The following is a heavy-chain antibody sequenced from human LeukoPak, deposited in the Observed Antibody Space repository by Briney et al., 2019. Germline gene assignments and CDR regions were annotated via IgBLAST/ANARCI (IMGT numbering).Heavy chain of an antibody. J-gene: IGHJ4*02. V-gene: IGHV4-39*07. D-gene: IGHD3-22*01. Sequence: SETLSLTCTVSGGSISSSSYYWGWIRQPPGKGLEWIGSIYYSGSTYYNPSLKSRVTISVDTSKNQFSLKLSSVTAADTAVYYCARAPIDYYDSSGYYLGYYFDYWGQGTLVTVSS. CDR3: ARAPIDYYDSSGYYLGYYFDY. CDR1: GGSISSSSYY. CDR2: IYYSGST.